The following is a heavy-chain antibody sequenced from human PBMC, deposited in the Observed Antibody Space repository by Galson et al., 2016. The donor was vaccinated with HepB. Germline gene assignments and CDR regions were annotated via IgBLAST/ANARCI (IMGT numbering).Heavy chain of an antibody. J-gene: IGHJ5*02. CDR2: IWYDGSKK. V-gene: IGHV3-33*01. CDR3: ARAGYTTAWYAGS. D-gene: IGHD2-2*02. CDR1: GFPFSDYE. Sequence: SLRLSCEASGFPFSDYEMHWVRQAPDKGLEWVAVIWYDGSKKYYADSVKGRFTISRDNSKNTLYLQMNSLGVEDTGVYYCARAGYTTAWYAGSWGQGTLVTVSS.